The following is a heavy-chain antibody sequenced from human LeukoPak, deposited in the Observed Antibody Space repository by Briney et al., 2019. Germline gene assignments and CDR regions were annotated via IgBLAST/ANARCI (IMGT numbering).Heavy chain of an antibody. Sequence: SETLSLTCSVSAGSIGNYCWSWIRQPPGKGLEWIGYFYTTGGTNYNPSLRSRVTMSLDTSNNQFSLRLTSVTAADTAVYYCARHVKNYYPNYWGQGILVTVSS. CDR1: AGSIGNYC. CDR3: ARHVKNYYPNY. V-gene: IGHV4-4*09. D-gene: IGHD1-26*01. J-gene: IGHJ4*02. CDR2: FYTTGGT.